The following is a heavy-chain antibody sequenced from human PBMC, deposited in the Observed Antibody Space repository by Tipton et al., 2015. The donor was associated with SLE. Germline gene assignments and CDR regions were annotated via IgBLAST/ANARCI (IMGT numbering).Heavy chain of an antibody. CDR3: AREGSSCLFQH. Sequence: TLSLTCTVSGGSMSTYYWSWIRQPPGKGLEWIGYIYHSGSTNYNPSLRSRVTISVDTSKNQLSLKLSSVTAADTAVYYCAREGSSCLFQHWGQGTLVTVSS. D-gene: IGHD6-13*01. CDR1: GGSMSTYY. CDR2: IYHSGST. J-gene: IGHJ1*01. V-gene: IGHV4-59*12.